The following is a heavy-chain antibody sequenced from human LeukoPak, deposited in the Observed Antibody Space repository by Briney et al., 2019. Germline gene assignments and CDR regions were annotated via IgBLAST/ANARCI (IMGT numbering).Heavy chain of an antibody. CDR3: ARLFRPYYDSSGYSDY. CDR1: GFTFSNYG. Sequence: GGSLRLSCAASGFTFSNYGMHWVRQAPGKGLEWVTVISYDGSYQYYADSVKGRFTISRDNSKNTLYLQMDSLRAEDTAVYYCARLFRPYYDSSGYSDYWGQGTLVTVSS. J-gene: IGHJ4*02. V-gene: IGHV3-30*03. CDR2: ISYDGSYQ. D-gene: IGHD3-22*01.